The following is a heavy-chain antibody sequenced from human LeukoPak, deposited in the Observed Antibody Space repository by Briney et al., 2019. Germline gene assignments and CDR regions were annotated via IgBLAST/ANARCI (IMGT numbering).Heavy chain of an antibody. CDR3: AKDRVPLDY. CDR2: IGGSGDTT. CDR1: GFTFSYYA. Sequence: PGGSLRLSCAASGFTFSYYAMHWVRQAPGKGLEWVSGIGGSGDTTYYADSVKGRFATSRDSSKNTVYLQMNSLRAEDTAVYYCAKDRVPLDYWGRGTLVTVSS. V-gene: IGHV3-23*01. J-gene: IGHJ4*02. D-gene: IGHD3-10*01.